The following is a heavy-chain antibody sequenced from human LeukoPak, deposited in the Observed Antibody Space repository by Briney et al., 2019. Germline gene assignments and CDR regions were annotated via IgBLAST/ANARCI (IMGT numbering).Heavy chain of an antibody. V-gene: IGHV3-21*01. Sequence: GGSLRLSCAASGFTFSSYTMNWVRQAPGKGLEWVSSISTSSIYIYYADSLKGRFTISRDNAKNSLYLQMSSLRAEDTAMYYCARSLWFGDSNLDYWGQGTLVTVSS. CDR1: GFTFSSYT. D-gene: IGHD3-10*01. CDR3: ARSLWFGDSNLDY. CDR2: ISTSSIYI. J-gene: IGHJ4*02.